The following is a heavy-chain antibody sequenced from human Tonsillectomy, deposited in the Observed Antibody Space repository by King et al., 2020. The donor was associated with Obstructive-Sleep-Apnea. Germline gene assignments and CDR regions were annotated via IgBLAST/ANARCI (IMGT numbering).Heavy chain of an antibody. CDR1: AGSISTYF. Sequence: LQLQESGPVRVQPADTLSLTCTVSAGSISTYFLSCIRQPPGKGLEWIGYLYYIGNTNYDPSLKCRVSISVAPSKSQFSLHLSSVTAADTALYYCARHSRLRTFDYWGQGTLVIVSS. V-gene: IGHV4-59*08. J-gene: IGHJ4*02. CDR3: ARHSRLRTFDY. D-gene: IGHD4-17*01. CDR2: LYYIGNT.